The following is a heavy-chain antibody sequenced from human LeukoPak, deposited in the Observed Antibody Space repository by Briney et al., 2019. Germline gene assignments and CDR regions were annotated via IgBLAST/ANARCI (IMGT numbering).Heavy chain of an antibody. D-gene: IGHD1-26*01. V-gene: IGHV3-66*02. CDR3: AGQWELQNPIDY. CDR2: IYSGGST. J-gene: IGHJ4*02. CDR1: GFTVSSNY. Sequence: GGSLRLSCAASGFTVSSNYMSWVRQAPGKGLEWVSVIYSGGSTYYADSVKGRFTISRDNSKNTLYLQMNSLRAEDTAVYYCAGQWELQNPIDYWGQGTLVTVSS.